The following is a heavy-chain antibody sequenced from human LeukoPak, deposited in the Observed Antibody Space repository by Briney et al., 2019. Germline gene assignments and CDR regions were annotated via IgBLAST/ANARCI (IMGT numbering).Heavy chain of an antibody. CDR3: ARQNDFGDYGIDY. V-gene: IGHV4-38-2*01. CDR1: GYSISSGYY. D-gene: IGHD4-17*01. CDR2: IYHSGST. J-gene: IGHJ4*02. Sequence: PSQTLSLTYAVSGYSISSGYYWGWIRQPPRKGLEWIGSIYHSGSTYYNPSLKSRVTISVDTSKNQFSLKLSSVTAADTAVYYCARQNDFGDYGIDYWGQGTLVTVSS.